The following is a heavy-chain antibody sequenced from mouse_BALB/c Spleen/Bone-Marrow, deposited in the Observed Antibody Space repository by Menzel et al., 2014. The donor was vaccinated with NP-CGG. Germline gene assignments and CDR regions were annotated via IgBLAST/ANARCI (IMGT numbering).Heavy chain of an antibody. CDR2: ISYSGST. D-gene: IGHD2-1*01. CDR1: GDSITSGY. V-gene: IGHV3-8*02. J-gene: IGHJ2*01. Sequence: EVNLVESGPSLVKPSQTLSLTCSVTGDSITSGYWNWIRKFPGNKLEYMGYISYSGSTYYNPSLKSRISITRDTSKNQYYLQLNSATTEDTATYYCARYYGKTYFDYWGQGTTLTVSS. CDR3: ARYYGKTYFDY.